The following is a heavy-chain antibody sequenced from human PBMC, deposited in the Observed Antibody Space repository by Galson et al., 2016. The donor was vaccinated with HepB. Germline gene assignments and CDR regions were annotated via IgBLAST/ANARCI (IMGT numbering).Heavy chain of an antibody. J-gene: IGHJ3*02. D-gene: IGHD6-25*01. V-gene: IGHV3-30*04. Sequence: LRLSCAVSGLPFSNTIILWAGQTPGGGLQGVSAMSFDGSKYYVESLKGRLFISRDESRNTVYLQMDRLPADDTAVYYWMRGVHTSGYCDVFDIWGQGTMVTVSA. CDR3: MRGVHTSGYCDVFDI. CDR1: GLPFSNTI. CDR2: MSFDGSK.